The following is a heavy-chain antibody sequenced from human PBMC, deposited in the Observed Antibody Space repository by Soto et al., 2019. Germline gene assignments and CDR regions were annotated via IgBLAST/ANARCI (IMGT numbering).Heavy chain of an antibody. D-gene: IGHD3-16*01. J-gene: IGHJ6*02. Sequence: PSQTLLLTCAISGDSVSSNSAAWNWIRQSPSRGLEWLGRTYYRSKWYNDYAVPVKSRITINPDTSKNQFSLQLNSVTPEDTAVYYCARAYWGWDFYYYGMDVWGQGTTVTVSS. V-gene: IGHV6-1*01. CDR2: TYYRSKWYN. CDR1: GDSVSSNSAA. CDR3: ARAYWGWDFYYYGMDV.